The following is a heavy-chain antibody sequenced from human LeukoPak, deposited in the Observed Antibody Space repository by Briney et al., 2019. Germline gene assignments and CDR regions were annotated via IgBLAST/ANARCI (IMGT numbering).Heavy chain of an antibody. Sequence: GGSLRLSCVASGFAFSSYSMNWVRQAPGEGLEWVSSISSGSSYIYYADSLKGRFTISRDNAKNSLYLQMNSLRAEDTAVYYCAAGHGGGDCWGQGTLVTVSS. J-gene: IGHJ4*01. D-gene: IGHD6-13*01. V-gene: IGHV3-21*01. CDR3: AAGHGGGDC. CDR2: ISSGSSYI. CDR1: GFAFSSYS.